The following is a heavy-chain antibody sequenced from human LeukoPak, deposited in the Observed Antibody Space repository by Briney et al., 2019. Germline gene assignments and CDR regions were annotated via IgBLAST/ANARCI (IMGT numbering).Heavy chain of an antibody. Sequence: SETLSLTCAVYGGSFSGYYWSWIRQPPGKGLEWIGEINHSGSTNYNPSLKSRVTISVDTSKNQFSLKLSSVTAADTAVYYCARSVADIVVVPAPMGWFDPWGQETLVTVSS. CDR2: INHSGST. CDR3: ARSVADIVVVPAPMGWFDP. V-gene: IGHV4-34*01. D-gene: IGHD2-2*01. CDR1: GGSFSGYY. J-gene: IGHJ5*02.